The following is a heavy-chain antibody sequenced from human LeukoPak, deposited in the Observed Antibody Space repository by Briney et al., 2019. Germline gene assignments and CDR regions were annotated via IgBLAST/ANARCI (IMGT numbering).Heavy chain of an antibody. D-gene: IGHD3-16*01. V-gene: IGHV3-23*01. CDR2: VSGSGGNT. CDR1: GFTLSNYA. J-gene: IGHJ4*02. Sequence: PGGSLRLSWAASGFTLSNYAMAWVRQDPGKGLEWVAAVSGSGGNTYYADSVKGRFTISRDNSKYTLSLQMNSLRVDDTAVYYCVRGQLWSYYHDYWGQGTLVTVSS. CDR3: VRGQLWSYYHDY.